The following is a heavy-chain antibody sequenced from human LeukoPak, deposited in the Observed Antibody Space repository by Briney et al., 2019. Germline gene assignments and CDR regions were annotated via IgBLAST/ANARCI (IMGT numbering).Heavy chain of an antibody. J-gene: IGHJ4*02. CDR3: ARERYFGSGRPAGSDY. V-gene: IGHV3-7*01. Sequence: PGGSLRLSCAASGFTFSTYWMSWVRQAPGKGLEWVANIKQDGSEKYYVDSEKGRFTISRDNAKNSLYLQMNSLRDEDTAVYYCARERYFGSGRPAGSDYWGQGTLVTVSS. D-gene: IGHD3-10*01. CDR1: GFTFSTYW. CDR2: IKQDGSEK.